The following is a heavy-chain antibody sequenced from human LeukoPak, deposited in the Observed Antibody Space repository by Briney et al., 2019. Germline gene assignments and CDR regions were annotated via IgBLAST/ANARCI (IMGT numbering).Heavy chain of an antibody. J-gene: IGHJ4*02. CDR2: INPDSGGT. V-gene: IGHV1-2*02. Sequence: GASVKVSCKASGYTFTGYYMHWVRQAPGQGLEWMGWINPDSGGTNYAQKFQGRVTMTRDTSISTAYMELSRLRSDDTAMYYCARANSGYVSHTSYFDYWGQGTPVTLSS. D-gene: IGHD5-12*01. CDR3: ARANSGYVSHTSYFDY. CDR1: GYTFTGYY.